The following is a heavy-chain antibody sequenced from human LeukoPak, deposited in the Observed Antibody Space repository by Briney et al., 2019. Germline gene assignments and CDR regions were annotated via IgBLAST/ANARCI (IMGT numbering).Heavy chain of an antibody. Sequence: GGSLRLSCAASGFTVSSNYMSWVRQAPGKGLEWVSVIYSGGSTYYADSVKGRFTISRDNSKNTLYLQMNSLRAEDTALYHCARVRYDSSGYYYPNDAFDIWGQGTMVTVSS. J-gene: IGHJ3*02. V-gene: IGHV3-66*01. CDR3: ARVRYDSSGYYYPNDAFDI. CDR2: IYSGGST. D-gene: IGHD3-22*01. CDR1: GFTVSSNY.